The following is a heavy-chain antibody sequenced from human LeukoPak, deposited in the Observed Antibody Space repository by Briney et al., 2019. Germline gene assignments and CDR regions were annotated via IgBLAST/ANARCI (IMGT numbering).Heavy chain of an antibody. Sequence: PSETLSLTCTVSGYSISSGYYWGWILQPPGKGLEWIGSIYHSGSTYYNPSLKSRVTISVDTSKNQFSLKLSSVTAADTAVYYCATRILDYYYYGMDVWGQGTTVTVSS. CDR1: GYSISSGYY. V-gene: IGHV4-38-2*02. J-gene: IGHJ6*02. CDR2: IYHSGST. CDR3: ATRILDYYYYGMDV.